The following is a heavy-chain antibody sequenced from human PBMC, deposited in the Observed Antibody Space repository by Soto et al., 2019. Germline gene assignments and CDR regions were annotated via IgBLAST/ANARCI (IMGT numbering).Heavy chain of an antibody. CDR3: AREGYDILTGYYKTYYYYGMDV. Sequence: PGESLKISCKGSGYSFTSYWIGWVRQMPGKGLEWMGIIYPGDSDTRYSLSFQGQVTISADKSISTAYLQWSSLKASDTAMYYCAREGYDILTGYYKTYYYYGMDVWGQGTTVTVSS. D-gene: IGHD3-9*01. CDR1: GYSFTSYW. V-gene: IGHV5-51*01. J-gene: IGHJ6*02. CDR2: IYPGDSDT.